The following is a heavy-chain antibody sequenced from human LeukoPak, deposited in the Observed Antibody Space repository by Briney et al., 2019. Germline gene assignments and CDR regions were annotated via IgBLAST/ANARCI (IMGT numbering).Heavy chain of an antibody. CDR1: GYTFTSYG. D-gene: IGHD3-10*01. CDR3: ARVPVLLWFGEPHPYFDY. J-gene: IGHJ4*02. Sequence: ASVKASCTASGYTFTSYGISWVRQAPGQGLEWMGWISAYNGNTNYAQKLQGRVTMTTDTSTSTAYMELRSLRSDDTAVYYCARVPVLLWFGEPHPYFDYWGQGTLVTVSS. V-gene: IGHV1-18*04. CDR2: ISAYNGNT.